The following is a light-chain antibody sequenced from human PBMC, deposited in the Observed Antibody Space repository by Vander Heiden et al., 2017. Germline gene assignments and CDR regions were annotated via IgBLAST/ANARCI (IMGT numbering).Light chain of an antibody. Sequence: QSVLTQPPPVAAAPGRRIIISCTGSSTNIGAGYAVHWYQQLPGTAPKLLIYGNSNRPSGVPDRFAGSKSGTSASLAITGLQAEDEADYYCQAYDSSLSAVVFGGGTKLTVL. CDR3: QAYDSSLSAVV. V-gene: IGLV1-40*01. CDR1: STNIGAGYA. CDR2: GNS. J-gene: IGLJ2*01.